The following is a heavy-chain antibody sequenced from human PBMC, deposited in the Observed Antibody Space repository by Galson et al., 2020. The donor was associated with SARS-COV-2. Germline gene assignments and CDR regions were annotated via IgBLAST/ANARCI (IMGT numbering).Heavy chain of an antibody. V-gene: IGHV4-31*03. CDR3: ARASRQVVTTTRVVVNWFDP. Sequence: ASETLSLTCTVSGGSISSGAYYWSWIRQHPGKGLEWIGYIYYSGSTYYNPSLKSRVTISIDTSKNQFSLKLSSVTAADTAVYYCARASRQVVTTTRVVVNWFDPWGQGTLVTVSS. CDR1: GGSISSGAYY. CDR2: IYYSGST. J-gene: IGHJ5*02. D-gene: IGHD2-15*01.